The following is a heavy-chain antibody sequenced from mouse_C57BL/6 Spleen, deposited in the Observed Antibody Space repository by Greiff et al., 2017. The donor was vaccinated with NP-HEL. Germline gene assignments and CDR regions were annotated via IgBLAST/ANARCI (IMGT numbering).Heavy chain of an antibody. J-gene: IGHJ3*01. Sequence: EVQVVESGGGLVKPGGSLKFSCAASGFAFSSYDMSWVRQTPEKRLEWVAYISSGGGSTYYPDTVKGRFTISRDNAKNTLYLQMSSLKSEDTAMYYCARRGTGTGFAYWGQGTLVTVSA. CDR2: ISSGGGST. D-gene: IGHD4-1*01. V-gene: IGHV5-12-1*01. CDR3: ARRGTGTGFAY. CDR1: GFAFSSYD.